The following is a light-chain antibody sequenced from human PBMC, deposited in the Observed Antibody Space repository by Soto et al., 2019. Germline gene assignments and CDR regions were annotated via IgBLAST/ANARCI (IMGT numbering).Light chain of an antibody. Sequence: QSVRNQPPSASGSPGQSVTISCTGTSSDVGGYNYVSWYQQHPGKAPKLMIYEVNKRPSGVPDRFSGSKSGNTASLTVSGLQAEDEGDYYCSSHAGSKRVFGTGTKVTVL. CDR3: SSHAGSKRV. CDR2: EVN. J-gene: IGLJ1*01. V-gene: IGLV2-8*01. CDR1: SSDVGGYNY.